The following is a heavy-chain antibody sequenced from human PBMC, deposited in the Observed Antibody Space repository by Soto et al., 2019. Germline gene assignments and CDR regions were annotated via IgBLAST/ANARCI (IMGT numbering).Heavy chain of an antibody. CDR3: ATSNWFYP. CDR2: IYYSGST. CDR1: GGSISSRGYY. Sequence: PSETLSLTCTVSGGSISSRGYYWGWIRQPPGKGLEWIGTIYYSGSTYYNPSLKSRVTISVDTSKNQFSLKLSSVTAADTAVYYCATSNWFYPRGQGTLVAVS. V-gene: IGHV4-39*01. J-gene: IGHJ5*02.